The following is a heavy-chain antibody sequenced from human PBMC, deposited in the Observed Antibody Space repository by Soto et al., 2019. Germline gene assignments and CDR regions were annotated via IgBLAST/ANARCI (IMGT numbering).Heavy chain of an antibody. CDR2: INVGNGNT. V-gene: IGHV1-3*01. CDR1: GNRFTRQT. D-gene: IGHD3-10*01. J-gene: IGHJ4*02. Sequence: ASVKVSCKAPGNRFTRQTFHWVRQAPGQSLEWMGWINVGNGNTKYSQKFQGRVTLTRDTSASTAYMELSSLRSEDTAVYYCASCPQNCITSSPCCLFFDYWGQGTLVTVSS. CDR3: ASCPQNCITSSPCCLFFDY.